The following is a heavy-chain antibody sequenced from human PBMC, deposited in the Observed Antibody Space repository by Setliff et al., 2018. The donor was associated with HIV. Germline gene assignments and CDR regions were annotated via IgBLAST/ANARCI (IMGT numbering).Heavy chain of an antibody. CDR1: GGSVSSSYYY. CDR2: IYYSGNT. Sequence: SETLSLTCTVSGGSVSSSYYYWDWIRQPPGKGLEWIGSIYYSGNTYYSPSLKSRVNISVDTSKNLFSLQLTSVTAADTAVYYCARVIEGGSGSMDYWGQGTLVTVSS. D-gene: IGHD3-22*01. J-gene: IGHJ4*02. CDR3: ARVIEGGSGSMDY. V-gene: IGHV4-39*07.